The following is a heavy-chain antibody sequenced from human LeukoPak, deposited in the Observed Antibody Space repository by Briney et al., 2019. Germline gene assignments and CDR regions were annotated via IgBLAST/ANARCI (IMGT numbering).Heavy chain of an antibody. Sequence: GGSLRLSCAASGFTFTDYYMSWVRQAPGKGLEWVSTISGSGSTTYYADSVKGRFSISRDNSNNTLYLQMNSPRAEDTAVYYCAKISSGWDMNWGQGTLVTVSS. CDR3: AKISSGWDMN. CDR1: GFTFTDYY. J-gene: IGHJ4*02. V-gene: IGHV3-23*01. CDR2: ISGSGSTT. D-gene: IGHD6-19*01.